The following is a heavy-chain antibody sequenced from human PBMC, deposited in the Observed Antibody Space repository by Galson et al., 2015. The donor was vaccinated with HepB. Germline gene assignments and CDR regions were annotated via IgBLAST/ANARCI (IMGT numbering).Heavy chain of an antibody. Sequence: SETLSLTCTVSGGSISSYYWSWIRQPPGKGLEWIGYIYYSGSTNYNPSLKSRVTISVDTSKNQFSLKLSSVTAADTAVYYCARATGQTYGYFDYWGQGTLVTVSS. CDR3: ARATGQTYGYFDY. V-gene: IGHV4-59*01. CDR1: GGSISSYY. J-gene: IGHJ4*02. D-gene: IGHD3-10*01. CDR2: IYYSGST.